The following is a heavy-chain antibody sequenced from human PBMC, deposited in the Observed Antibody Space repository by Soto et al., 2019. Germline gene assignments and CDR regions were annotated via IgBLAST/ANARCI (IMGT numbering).Heavy chain of an antibody. CDR2: INAGNGNT. J-gene: IGHJ4*02. CDR3: AIGLKGYLYYFDY. Sequence: RASVKVSCKASGYTFTSYAMHWVRQAPGQRLEWVGWINAGNGNTKYSQKFQGRVTITRDTSASTAYMELSSLRSEDTAVYYCAIGLKGYLYYFDYWGQRTLVTV. V-gene: IGHV1-3*01. CDR1: GYTFTSYA. D-gene: IGHD5-18*01.